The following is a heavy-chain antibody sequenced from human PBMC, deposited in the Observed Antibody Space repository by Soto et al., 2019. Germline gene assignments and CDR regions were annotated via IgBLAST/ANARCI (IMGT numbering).Heavy chain of an antibody. Sequence: GGSLRLSCEASGFPFSTTDMSWVRQAPGKGLEWVSTIDGSGGGTYYADFVKGRFTISRDNSKNTVYLQMTTLRVDDTAKYYCAKNSRWFNTWGQGTLVTVSS. CDR1: GFPFSTTD. J-gene: IGHJ5*02. CDR3: AKNSRWFNT. CDR2: IDGSGGGT. V-gene: IGHV3-23*01.